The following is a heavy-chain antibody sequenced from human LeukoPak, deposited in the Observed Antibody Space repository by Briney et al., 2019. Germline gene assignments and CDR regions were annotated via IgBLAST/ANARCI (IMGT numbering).Heavy chain of an antibody. CDR1: GYSFTDYY. D-gene: IGHD2-21*01. J-gene: IGHJ5*02. Sequence: ASVKVSCKTSGYSFTDYYMHWVRQAPGQGLEWMGWINPNSGGTSSAQKFQGRVTMTRGTSITTVYMEVRWLTSDDTGIYYCARADRLHGGPYLIGPWGEGTLVTVSS. CDR3: ARADRLHGGPYLIGP. CDR2: INPNSGGT. V-gene: IGHV1-2*02.